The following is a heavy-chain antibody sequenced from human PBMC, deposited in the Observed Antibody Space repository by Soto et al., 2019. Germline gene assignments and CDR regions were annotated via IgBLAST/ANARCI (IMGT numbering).Heavy chain of an antibody. CDR3: AKLIGPYLYYNMDV. CDR2: IRGSGTST. D-gene: IGHD3-16*02. Sequence: GGSLRLSCAASGFTFSSYAMSWVRQAPGKGLEWVSGIRGSGTSTYYADSVKGRFTISRDNSQNTLYLQMNSLRAEDTAIYYCAKLIGPYLYYNMDVWGQGTTVTVSS. V-gene: IGHV3-23*01. J-gene: IGHJ6*02. CDR1: GFTFSSYA.